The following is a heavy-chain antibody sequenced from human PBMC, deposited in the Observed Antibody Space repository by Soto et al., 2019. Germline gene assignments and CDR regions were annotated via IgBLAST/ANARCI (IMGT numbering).Heavy chain of an antibody. D-gene: IGHD6-13*01. CDR3: XXXGIAAAXXXVEY. Sequence: QVQLVQSGAEVKKPGASVKVSCKASGYTFTSYGISWVRQAPGQGLEWMGWISAYNGNTNYAQKLQGRVTMTTDKXXXXXXXXXXXXXXXXXXXXXXXXXGIAAAXXXVEYWGQGTLVTVSS. J-gene: IGHJ4*02. CDR1: GYTFTSYG. V-gene: IGHV1-18*01. CDR2: ISAYNGNT.